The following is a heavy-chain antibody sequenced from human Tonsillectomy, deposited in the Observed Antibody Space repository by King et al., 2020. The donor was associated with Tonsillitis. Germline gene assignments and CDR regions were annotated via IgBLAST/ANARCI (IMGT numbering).Heavy chain of an antibody. Sequence: VQLVESGGGVVQPGRSLRLSCAASRFAFIYYGIHWVRQAPGKGLEWVAFVNLDGRGQKYGDAVRGRFKITRDNSNKMVHLQMFILRSEDTATYYCWKDRALADITAGVCGLDVCGRGTTVTVSS. CDR2: VNLDGRGQ. V-gene: IGHV3-30*02. D-gene: IGHD2-15*01. CDR1: RFAFIYYG. CDR3: WKDRALADITAGVCGLDV. J-gene: IGHJ6*02.